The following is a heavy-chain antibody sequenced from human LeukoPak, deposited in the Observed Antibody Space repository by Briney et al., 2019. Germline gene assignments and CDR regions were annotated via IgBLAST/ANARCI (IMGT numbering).Heavy chain of an antibody. Sequence: QPGRSLRLSCAASGFTFSSYGMHWVRQAPGKGLEWVAVIWYDGSNKYYADSVKGRFTISRDNSKNTLYLQMNSLRAEDTAVYYCAREGDAFDIWGQGTMVTVSS. CDR3: AREGDAFDI. CDR1: GFTFSSYG. CDR2: IWYDGSNK. V-gene: IGHV3-33*01. J-gene: IGHJ3*02.